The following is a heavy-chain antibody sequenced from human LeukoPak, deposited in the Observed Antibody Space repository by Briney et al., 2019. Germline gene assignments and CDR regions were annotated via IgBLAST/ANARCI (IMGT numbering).Heavy chain of an antibody. Sequence: GGSLRLSCGASGFTFSNYGMLWVRQSPGKGLEWVAFIRYDGDNKLYADSMKGRFTISRDNSKNTLYLHINSLRAEDTAVYYCVKDNPLDYWGQGTLVIVSS. CDR1: GFTFSNYG. J-gene: IGHJ4*02. CDR3: VKDNPLDY. V-gene: IGHV3-30*02. D-gene: IGHD1-14*01. CDR2: IRYDGDNK.